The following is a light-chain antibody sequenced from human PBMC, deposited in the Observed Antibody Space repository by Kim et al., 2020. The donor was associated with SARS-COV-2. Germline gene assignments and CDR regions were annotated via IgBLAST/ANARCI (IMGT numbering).Light chain of an antibody. CDR1: SSNIGSNY. CDR2: RNN. CDR3: AAWDDSLSGRGV. J-gene: IGLJ2*01. Sequence: QRVTISCSGSSSNIGSNYVYWYQQLPGTAPKLLIYRNNQRPSGVPDRFSGSKSGTSASLAISGLRSEDEADYYCAAWDDSLSGRGVFGGGTKVTVL. V-gene: IGLV1-47*01.